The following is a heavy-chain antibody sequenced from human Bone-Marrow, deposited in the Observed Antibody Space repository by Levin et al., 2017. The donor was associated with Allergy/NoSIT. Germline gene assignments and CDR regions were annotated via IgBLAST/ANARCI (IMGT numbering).Heavy chain of an antibody. V-gene: IGHV3-23*01. J-gene: IGHJ4*02. Sequence: GGSLRLSCAASGFTFSNYVVSWVRQAPGKGLQWVSAVTTDSVATYYADSVKGRFTVSRDNSKSTLYLQMNDLRAEDTALYYCAVTGTSTPNFDYWGQGTLVTVSS. CDR1: GFTFSNYV. CDR3: AVTGTSTPNFDY. CDR2: VTTDSVAT. D-gene: IGHD2-15*01.